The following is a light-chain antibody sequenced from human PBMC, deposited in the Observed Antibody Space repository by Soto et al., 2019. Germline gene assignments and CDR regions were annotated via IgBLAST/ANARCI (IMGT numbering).Light chain of an antibody. CDR1: QSISSY. CDR2: AAS. Sequence: ATRRTQSPSSLSPPKGDSVPITLRASQSISSYVAWYQQKPGKAPKLLIYAASSLQSGVPSRFSGSGSGTDFTLTISCLQPEDFATYYCQQCYSNPHTFGQGTGLEIK. CDR3: QQCYSNPHT. V-gene: IGKV1-8*01. J-gene: IGKJ5*01.